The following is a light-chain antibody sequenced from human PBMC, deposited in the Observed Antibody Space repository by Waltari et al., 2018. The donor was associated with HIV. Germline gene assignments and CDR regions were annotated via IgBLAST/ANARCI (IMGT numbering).Light chain of an antibody. CDR1: TLPQNI. J-gene: IGLJ2*01. CDR3: QSADSSGTS. V-gene: IGLV3-25*03. CDR2: KDN. Sequence: SAEVPQTPSVSVSLGQTARITCTGATLPQNIVYWYQQKPGQAPVVVINKDNERPAGIPERFSGSSSGTRATLTISGVQAEDEADYYCQSADSSGTSFGGGTKLTVL.